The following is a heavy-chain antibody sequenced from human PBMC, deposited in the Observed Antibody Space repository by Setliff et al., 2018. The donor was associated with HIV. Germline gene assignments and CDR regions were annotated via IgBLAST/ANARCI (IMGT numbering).Heavy chain of an antibody. J-gene: IGHJ3*02. V-gene: IGHV3-33*01. Sequence: TGGSLRLSCAASGFTFSSYGMHWVRQAPGKGLEWVAVIWYDGTNKYYADSVKGRFTISRDNFKNTLFLQMNSLRAEDTAVYYCARDQEWLVEVEGDALHIWGQGTMVTVSS. D-gene: IGHD6-19*01. CDR3: ARDQEWLVEVEGDALHI. CDR2: IWYDGTNK. CDR1: GFTFSSYG.